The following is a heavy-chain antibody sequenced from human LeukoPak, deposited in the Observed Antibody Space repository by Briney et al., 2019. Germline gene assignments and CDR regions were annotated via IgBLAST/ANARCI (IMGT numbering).Heavy chain of an antibody. CDR1: GFTFSSYW. D-gene: IGHD5-12*01. CDR2: IKPDGSSM. Sequence: GGSLRLSCAASGFTFSSYWMNWIRQAPGKGLVWVSRIKPDGSSMSYADSVQGRFTISRDNAKNTLYLQMNSLRAEDTAVYYCATLYGGSTDYWGQGTLVTVSS. V-gene: IGHV3-74*01. CDR3: ATLYGGSTDY. J-gene: IGHJ4*02.